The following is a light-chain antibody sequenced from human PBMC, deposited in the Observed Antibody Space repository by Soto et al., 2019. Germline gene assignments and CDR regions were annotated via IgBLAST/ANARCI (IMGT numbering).Light chain of an antibody. Sequence: EILLTQSPGTLSLSPGERATLSFRASQSVSSSYLAWYQQKPGQAPRLLIYGISSRPTGIPDRFSGSGSGTDFTLTISRLEPEDFVVYYCEQYGSSPRTFGQGTKVDI. J-gene: IGKJ1*01. CDR1: QSVSSSY. V-gene: IGKV3-20*01. CDR3: EQYGSSPRT. CDR2: GIS.